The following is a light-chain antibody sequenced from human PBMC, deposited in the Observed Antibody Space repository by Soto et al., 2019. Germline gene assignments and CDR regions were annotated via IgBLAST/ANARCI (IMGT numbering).Light chain of an antibody. Sequence: EILLTQSPDTRSSSPGERATLSCGATQSVRRRYLAWYQQKRGLAPRLLIFDASSRATGIPERFSASGSGTDSTLTISRLEPEDFAVYYCQQYGSYPITIGQGTRLEIK. CDR2: DAS. CDR3: QQYGSYPIT. V-gene: IGKV3D-20*01. CDR1: QSVRRRY. J-gene: IGKJ5*01.